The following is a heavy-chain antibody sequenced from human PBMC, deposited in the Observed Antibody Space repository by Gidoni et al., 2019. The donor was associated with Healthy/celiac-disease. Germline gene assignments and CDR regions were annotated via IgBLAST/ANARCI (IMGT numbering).Heavy chain of an antibody. D-gene: IGHD6-13*01. V-gene: IGHV3-23*01. J-gene: IGHJ6*02. CDR3: AKDRIAGVYYYGMDV. Sequence: VQLLESGGGLLQPGGSLSSSCAASGFPFISYARRWVRQAPGKGLQWVSAISGSGGSTYYADPVKGLFTISRDNSKNTLYLQMNSLRAEDTAVYYCAKDRIAGVYYYGMDVWGQGTTVTVSS. CDR2: ISGSGGST. CDR1: GFPFISYA.